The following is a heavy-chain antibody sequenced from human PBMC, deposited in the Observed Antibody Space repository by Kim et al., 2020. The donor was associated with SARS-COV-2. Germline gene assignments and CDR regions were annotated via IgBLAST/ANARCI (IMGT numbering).Heavy chain of an antibody. CDR2: IYYSGIT. CDR1: GGSVSSSRYY. V-gene: IGHV4-39*01. CDR3: ARHEDSTIMCVIVYWC. D-gene: IGHD5-12*01. Sequence: SETLSLTCTVSGGSVSSSRYYWGWVRQPPGKGLEWIGSIYYSGITYYNASLKSRVTISVDTSKNQFSLKLNSVTAADTAVYYCARHEDSTIMCVIVYWC. J-gene: IGHJ2*01.